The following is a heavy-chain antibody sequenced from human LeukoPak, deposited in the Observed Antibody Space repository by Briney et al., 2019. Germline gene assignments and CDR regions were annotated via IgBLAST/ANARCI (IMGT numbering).Heavy chain of an antibody. V-gene: IGHV4-4*07. CDR3: AKVAMYYYGSETYFFFDD. CDR2: IKTTGST. CDR1: GASISTYY. Sequence: SETLSLTCRVSGASISTYYWSWIRQPVGKGLERIGQIKTTGSTHYNSSLESRVTMSLDTSKKEFSLNLTSVTAADTAVYYCAKVAMYYYGSETYFFFDDWGQGILVTVSS. D-gene: IGHD3-10*01. J-gene: IGHJ4*02.